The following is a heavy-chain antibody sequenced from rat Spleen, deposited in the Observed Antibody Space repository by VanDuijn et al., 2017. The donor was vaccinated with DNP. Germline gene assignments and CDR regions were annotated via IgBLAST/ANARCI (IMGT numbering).Heavy chain of an antibody. Sequence: EVQLQESGPGLLKPSQSLSLTCSVTGYSISRTYWGWFRKFPGNKMEWIGHISYSGTTSYHPSLKSRISITRDTSKNQFFLQLSSVTTEDTATYYCARSVRATSYYAMDAWGQGTSVTVSS. CDR3: ARSVRATSYYAMDA. D-gene: IGHD1-3*01. J-gene: IGHJ4*01. CDR1: GYSISRTY. CDR2: ISYSGTT. V-gene: IGHV3-1*01.